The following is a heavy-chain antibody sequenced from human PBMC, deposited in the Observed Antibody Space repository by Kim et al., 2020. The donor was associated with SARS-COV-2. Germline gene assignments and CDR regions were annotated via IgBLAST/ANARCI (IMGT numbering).Heavy chain of an antibody. J-gene: IGHJ4*02. V-gene: IGHV3-64D*06. D-gene: IGHD3-22*01. Sequence: GGSLRLSCSASGFTFSSYAMHWVRQAPGKGLEYVSAISSNGGSTYYADSVKGRFTISRDNSKNTLYLQMSSLRAEDTAVYYCVKDLITMIAGGDYWGQGTLVTVSS. CDR1: GFTFSSYA. CDR2: ISSNGGST. CDR3: VKDLITMIAGGDY.